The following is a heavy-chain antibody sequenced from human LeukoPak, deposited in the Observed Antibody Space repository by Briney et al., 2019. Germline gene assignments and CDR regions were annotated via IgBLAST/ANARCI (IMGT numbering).Heavy chain of an antibody. CDR3: AREGSMVQGVGIFGFDY. V-gene: IGHV1-3*03. J-gene: IGHJ4*02. Sequence: ASVKVSCKSSGYTFISYAMHWVRQAPGQRLEWMGWMNAGNGNTKYSQKFQGRVTITRDTSASTAYMELSSLKSEDMAVYYCAREGSMVQGVGIFGFDYWGQGTLVTVSS. D-gene: IGHD3-10*01. CDR1: GYTFISYA. CDR2: MNAGNGNT.